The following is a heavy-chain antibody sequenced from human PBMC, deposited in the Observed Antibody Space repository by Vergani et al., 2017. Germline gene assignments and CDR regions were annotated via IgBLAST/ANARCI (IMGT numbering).Heavy chain of an antibody. V-gene: IGHV1-69*12. CDR2: IIPIFGTA. CDR1: GGTFRSYA. CDR3: ARAKGGSYYGDYYYGMDV. D-gene: IGHD1-26*01. Sequence: QVQLVQSGAEVKKPGSSVKVSCKASGGTFRSYAISWVRQAPGQGLEWMGGIIPIFGTANYAQKFQGRVTITADESTSTAYMELSSLRSEDTAVYYCARAKGGSYYGDYYYGMDVWGQGTTVTVSS. J-gene: IGHJ6*02.